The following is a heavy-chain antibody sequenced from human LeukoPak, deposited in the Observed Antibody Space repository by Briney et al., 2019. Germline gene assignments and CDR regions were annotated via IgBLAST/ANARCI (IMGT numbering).Heavy chain of an antibody. CDR2: TRNKANSYTT. J-gene: IGHJ4*02. CDR3: VREGTTDY. Sequence: GRSLRLSCAASGFTFSDHYMDWVRQAPGKGLEWVGRTRNKANSYTTEYAASVKGRFTISRDDSKNSLYLQMNSLKTEDTAVYYCVREGTTDYWGQGTLVTVSS. V-gene: IGHV3-72*01. CDR1: GFTFSDHY. D-gene: IGHD4-11*01.